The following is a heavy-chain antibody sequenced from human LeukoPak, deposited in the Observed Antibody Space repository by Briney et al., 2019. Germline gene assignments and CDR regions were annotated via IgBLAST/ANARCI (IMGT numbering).Heavy chain of an antibody. V-gene: IGHV3-7*01. CDR3: ARGDFSDYGDYVDAFDI. Sequence: PGGSLRLSCAASGFPFNNYWMSWVRQVPGKGLQWVANIKQDGSAKFYVDSVKGRFTISRDNTKNSLYLRMNSLRVEDTAVYYCARGDFSDYGDYVDAFDIWGQGTMVTVSS. CDR1: GFPFNNYW. D-gene: IGHD4-17*01. J-gene: IGHJ3*02. CDR2: IKQDGSAK.